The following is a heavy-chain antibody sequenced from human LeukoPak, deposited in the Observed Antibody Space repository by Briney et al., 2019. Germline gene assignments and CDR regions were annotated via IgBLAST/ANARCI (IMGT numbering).Heavy chain of an antibody. Sequence: PSETLSLTCTVSDTSISSDYWTWIRQPPGKGLEWIGYIYNSGSTNYNPSLKSRVTISVDTSKNQFSLKLSSVTATDTAVYYCARHAYYYDRSGSYEAFDIWGQGTMVTVSS. V-gene: IGHV4-59*08. CDR3: ARHAYYYDRSGSYEAFDI. D-gene: IGHD3-22*01. CDR2: IYNSGST. J-gene: IGHJ3*02. CDR1: DTSISSDY.